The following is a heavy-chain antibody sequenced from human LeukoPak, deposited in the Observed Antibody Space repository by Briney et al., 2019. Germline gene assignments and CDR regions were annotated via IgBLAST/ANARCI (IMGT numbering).Heavy chain of an antibody. J-gene: IGHJ4*02. D-gene: IGHD3-22*01. Sequence: SVKVSCKASGGTFSSYAISWVRQAPGQGLEWMGRIIPIFGTANYAQKFQGRVTITTDESTSTAYMELSSLRSEDTAVYYCASRMYYYDSSGSCGFDYWGQGTLVTVSS. CDR2: IIPIFGTA. CDR3: ASRMYYYDSSGSCGFDY. V-gene: IGHV1-69*05. CDR1: GGTFSSYA.